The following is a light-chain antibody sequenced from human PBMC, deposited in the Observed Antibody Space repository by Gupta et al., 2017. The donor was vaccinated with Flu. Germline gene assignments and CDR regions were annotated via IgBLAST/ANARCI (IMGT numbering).Light chain of an antibody. J-gene: IGKJ1*01. CDR2: LGS. V-gene: IGKV2-28*01. Sequence: DMVMTQSQLSLPVTTGEPASISCRSSQNLLHSNGYHSLNWYLQKPRQSPQLLIYLGSNRASGVSDRFSGSGSGTDFTLKISRVEADDVEVYYCMQTLQTPWTFGQGTKAEIK. CDR3: MQTLQTPWT. CDR1: QNLLHSNGYHS.